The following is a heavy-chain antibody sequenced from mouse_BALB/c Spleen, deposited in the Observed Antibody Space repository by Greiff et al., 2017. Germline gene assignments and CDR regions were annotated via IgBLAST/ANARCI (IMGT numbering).Heavy chain of an antibody. CDR1: GFSLTSYG. CDR3: AKNYGSSPHFDY. CDR2: IWSGGST. D-gene: IGHD1-1*01. Sequence: VQLVESGPGLVQPSQSLSITCTVSGFSLTSYGVHWVRQSPGKGLEWLGVIWSGGSTDYNAAFISRLSISKDNSKSQVFFKMNSLQANDTAIYYCAKNYGSSPHFDYWGQGTTLTVSS. J-gene: IGHJ2*01. V-gene: IGHV2-2*02.